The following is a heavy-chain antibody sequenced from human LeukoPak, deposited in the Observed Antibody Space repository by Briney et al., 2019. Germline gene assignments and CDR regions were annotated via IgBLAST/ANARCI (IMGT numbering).Heavy chain of an antibody. V-gene: IGHV4-39*01. J-gene: IGHJ6*03. Sequence: PSETLSLTCTVSGGSISSSSYYWGWIRQPPGKGLEWIGNIYYSGSTYYNPSLKSRVTISLDTSKNQFSLKPSSVTAADTAVYYCASVRRGFGESSKYYAYYYMGVWGKGTTVTISS. CDR1: GGSISSSSYY. D-gene: IGHD3-10*01. CDR3: ASVRRGFGESSKYYAYYYMGV. CDR2: IYYSGST.